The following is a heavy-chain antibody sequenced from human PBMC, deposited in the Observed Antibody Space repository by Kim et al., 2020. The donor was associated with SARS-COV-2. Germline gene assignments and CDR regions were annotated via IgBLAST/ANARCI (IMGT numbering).Heavy chain of an antibody. CDR2: ISSSGTTK. CDR1: GFTFSSYE. J-gene: IGHJ4*02. V-gene: IGHV3-48*03. Sequence: GGSLRLSCAASGFTFSSYEMNWVRQAPGKGLEWVSYISSSGTTKYYADSVKGRFTVSRDNAKNFLYLQMNSLRAEDTAVYYCARGLAQWATPYYFVYWGQGTLVTFSS. CDR3: ARGLAQWATPYYFVY. D-gene: IGHD1-26*01.